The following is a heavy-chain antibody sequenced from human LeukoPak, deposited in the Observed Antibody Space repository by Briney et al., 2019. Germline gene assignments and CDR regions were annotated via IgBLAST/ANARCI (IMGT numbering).Heavy chain of an antibody. CDR1: GYSFTSYW. V-gene: IGHV5-51*01. CDR2: IYPGDSDT. CDR3: ARSLPCGGSCYSGFDY. D-gene: IGHD2-15*01. Sequence: GESLKISCKGSGYSFTSYWIGCVRQMPGKGLEWMGIIYPGDSDTRYSPSFQGQVTISADKSISTAYLQWSSLKASDTAMYYCARSLPCGGSCYSGFDYWGQGTLVTVSS. J-gene: IGHJ4*02.